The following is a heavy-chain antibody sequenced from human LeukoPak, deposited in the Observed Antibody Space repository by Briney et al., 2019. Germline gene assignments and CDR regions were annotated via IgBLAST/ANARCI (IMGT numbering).Heavy chain of an antibody. CDR3: ARAPVWFGEWYFDY. D-gene: IGHD3-10*01. V-gene: IGHV3-33*08. Sequence: PGGSLRLSCAASGFTFSSYGMHWVRQAPGKGLEWVAVIWYGGSNKYYADSVKGRFTISRDNSKNTLYLQMNSLRAEDTAVYYCARAPVWFGEWYFDYWGQGTLVAVSS. CDR2: IWYGGSNK. CDR1: GFTFSSYG. J-gene: IGHJ4*02.